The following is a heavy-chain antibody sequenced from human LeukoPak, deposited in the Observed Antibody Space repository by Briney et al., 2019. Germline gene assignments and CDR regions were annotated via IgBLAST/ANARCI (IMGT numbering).Heavy chain of an antibody. Sequence: GGSLRLSCAASGFTFSDYYMSWIRQAPGKGLEWVSYISSSGSTIYYADSVKGRFTISRDNAKNSLYLQMNSLRAEDTAVYCCARDQSGAYCSSTSCYENYYYYYMDVWGKGTTVTVSS. CDR1: GFTFSDYY. CDR3: ARDQSGAYCSSTSCYENYYYYYMDV. J-gene: IGHJ6*03. CDR2: ISSSGSTI. D-gene: IGHD2-2*01. V-gene: IGHV3-11*04.